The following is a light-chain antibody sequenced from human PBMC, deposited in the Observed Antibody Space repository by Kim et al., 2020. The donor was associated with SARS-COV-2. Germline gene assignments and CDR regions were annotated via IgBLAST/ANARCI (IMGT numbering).Light chain of an antibody. Sequence: GHSITISCTGSRRDVGGYNYVSWYQQHPGKAPKLVIFDVSNRPSGVSNRFSGSKSDNTASLTISGLQSEDEADYYCASHATVHSLLFGGGTQLTVL. J-gene: IGLJ3*02. V-gene: IGLV2-14*04. CDR2: DVS. CDR1: RRDVGGYNY. CDR3: ASHATVHSLL.